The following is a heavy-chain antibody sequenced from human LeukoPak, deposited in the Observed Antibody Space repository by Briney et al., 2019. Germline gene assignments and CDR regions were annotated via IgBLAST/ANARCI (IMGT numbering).Heavy chain of an antibody. CDR1: GFTFSTYE. CDR2: ISTSGGTM. Sequence: PGGSLRLSCAASGFTFSTYEMNWVRQAPGKGLEWVSYISTSGGTMYYADSVKGRFTISRDNAKNSLYLQMNSLRAEDTAVYYCARAGYCSGGSCYYYYYGMDVWGKGTTVTVSS. CDR3: ARAGYCSGGSCYYYYYGMDV. V-gene: IGHV3-48*03. D-gene: IGHD2-15*01. J-gene: IGHJ6*04.